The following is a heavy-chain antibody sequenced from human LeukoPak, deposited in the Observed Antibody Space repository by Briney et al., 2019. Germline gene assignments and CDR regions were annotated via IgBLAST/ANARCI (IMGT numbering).Heavy chain of an antibody. V-gene: IGHV3-74*01. CDR1: RFTFSSYW. D-gene: IGHD3-22*01. Sequence: HPGGSLRLSCAASRFTFSSYWMNWVRQAPGNGLVWVSRINTDGSSTSYADSVKGRFTISRDNAKNTLYLQMNSLRAEDTAVYYCARGLDSPRSRAFAIWGQRTMVTVSS. CDR2: INTDGSST. CDR3: ARGLDSPRSRAFAI. J-gene: IGHJ3*02.